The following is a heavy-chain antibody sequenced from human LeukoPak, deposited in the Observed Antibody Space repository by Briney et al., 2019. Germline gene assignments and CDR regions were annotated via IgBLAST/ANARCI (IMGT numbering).Heavy chain of an antibody. CDR2: INHSGST. V-gene: IGHV4-34*01. J-gene: IGHJ6*03. Sequence: SETLSLTCAVYGGSFSGYYWSWIRQPPGKGLEWIGEINHSGSTNYNPSLKSRVTISVDTSKNQFSLKLSSVTAADTAVYYCARGSVYCSGGSCYGTPYYYYYMDVWGKGTAVTVSS. CDR3: ARGSVYCSGGSCYGTPYYYYYMDV. CDR1: GGSFSGYY. D-gene: IGHD2-15*01.